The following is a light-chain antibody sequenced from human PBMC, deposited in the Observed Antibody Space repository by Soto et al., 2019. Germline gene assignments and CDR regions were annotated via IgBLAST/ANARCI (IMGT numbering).Light chain of an antibody. CDR1: SSDVGSHNY. J-gene: IGLJ1*01. CDR2: EVT. Sequence: QSVLTQPASVSGSPGQSITVSCTGTSSDVGSHNYVSWFQQHPGQAPKLLIYEVTTRPSGVSTRFSGSKSGNTASLTISGLQAEDEADYHCSSYSSSGTLVVFGTGTKVTVL. V-gene: IGLV2-14*01. CDR3: SSYSSSGTLVV.